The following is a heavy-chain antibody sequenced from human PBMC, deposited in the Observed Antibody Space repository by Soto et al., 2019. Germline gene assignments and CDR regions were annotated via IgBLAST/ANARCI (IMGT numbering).Heavy chain of an antibody. V-gene: IGHV3-74*01. Sequence: GGSLRLSCAASGFTFSSYWMHWVRQAPGKGLVWVSRINSDGSSTSYADSVKGRFTISRDNAKDTLYLQMNSLRAEDTAVYYCARTDTSDFWSGYTIWGQGTLVTVSS. CDR3: ARTDTSDFWSGYTI. D-gene: IGHD3-3*01. CDR2: INSDGSST. CDR1: GFTFSSYW. J-gene: IGHJ4*02.